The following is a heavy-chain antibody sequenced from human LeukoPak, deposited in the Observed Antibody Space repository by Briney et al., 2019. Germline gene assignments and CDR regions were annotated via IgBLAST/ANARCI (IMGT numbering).Heavy chain of an antibody. D-gene: IGHD3-10*01. V-gene: IGHV1-18*01. J-gene: IGHJ4*02. CDR3: ARDSPDGSGTYYNDSPDY. CDR1: GYTFSSYG. CDR2: ISAYNGNT. Sequence: GASVKVSCKASGYTFSSYGISWVRQAPGQGLEWMGWISAYNGNTNYLQKLQGRVTMTTDTSTSTAYMDLRSLRSDDTAIYYCARDSPDGSGTYYNDSPDYWGQGTLVTVSS.